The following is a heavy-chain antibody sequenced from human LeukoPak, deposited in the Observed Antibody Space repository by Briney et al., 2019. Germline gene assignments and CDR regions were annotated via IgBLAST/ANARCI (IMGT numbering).Heavy chain of an antibody. Sequence: GASVNVSCKASGYTFTNYYIHWVRQAPGQGLAWMDIINASGGSTNYAQKFQGRVTMTRDTSQSTVYMELSSLRTDDTAVYHCARDPDYADFLDVFDIWGQGTMVTVSS. CDR3: ARDPDYADFLDVFDI. V-gene: IGHV1-46*01. J-gene: IGHJ3*02. D-gene: IGHD4-17*01. CDR1: GYTFTNYY. CDR2: INASGGST.